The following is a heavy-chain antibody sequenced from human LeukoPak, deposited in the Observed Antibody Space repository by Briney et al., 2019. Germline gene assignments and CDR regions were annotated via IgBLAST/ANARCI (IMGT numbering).Heavy chain of an antibody. CDR3: ARHVNWRSGQSWFDP. J-gene: IGHJ5*02. Sequence: GESLKISFKGSGYRFTSYWISWVRPMPGEGLEWMGRIDPSDSDTNYSPSFQGHFTISADKSISTAYLQWSSLKASDTAMYFCARHVNWRSGQSWFDPWGQGTLVTVSS. CDR2: IDPSDSDT. V-gene: IGHV5-10-1*01. CDR1: GYRFTSYW. D-gene: IGHD3-10*01.